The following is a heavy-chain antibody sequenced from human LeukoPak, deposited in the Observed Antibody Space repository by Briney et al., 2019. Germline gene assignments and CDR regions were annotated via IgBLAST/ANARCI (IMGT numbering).Heavy chain of an antibody. CDR2: INPSGGST. J-gene: IGHJ5*02. D-gene: IGHD2-2*02. Sequence: ASVKVSCKASGYTFIRYFMHWVRQAPGQGLEWMGVINPSGGSTSYAQKFQGRVTMTRDTSTSTVYMELSSLRSEDTAVYYCARFQSNTWHYNWFDPWGQGTLVIVSP. CDR3: ARFQSNTWHYNWFDP. CDR1: GYTFIRYF. V-gene: IGHV1-46*01.